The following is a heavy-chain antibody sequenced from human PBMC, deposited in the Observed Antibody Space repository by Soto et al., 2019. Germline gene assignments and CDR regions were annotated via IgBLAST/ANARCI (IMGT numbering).Heavy chain of an antibody. CDR3: ARDKYYDSSGHDRFDY. J-gene: IGHJ4*02. CDR1: GFTFSSYG. V-gene: IGHV3-33*01. CDR2: IWYDGSNK. D-gene: IGHD3-22*01. Sequence: GGSLRLSCAASGFTFSSYGMHWVRQAPGKGLEWVAVIWYDGSNKYYADSVKGRFTISRDNSKNTLYLQMNRLRADDTAVYYCARDKYYDSSGHDRFDYWGQGTLVTVSS.